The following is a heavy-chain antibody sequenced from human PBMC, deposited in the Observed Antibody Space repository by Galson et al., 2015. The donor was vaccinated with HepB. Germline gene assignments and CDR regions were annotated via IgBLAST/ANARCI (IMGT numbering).Heavy chain of an antibody. CDR1: GYAFTSYY. V-gene: IGHV1-46*01. CDR3: ARVGDSSGYAHYFDY. D-gene: IGHD3-22*01. J-gene: IGHJ4*02. CDR2: INPSGGST. Sequence: SVKVSCKASGYAFTSYYIHWVRQAPGQGLEWMGIINPSGGSTSYAQKFQGRVTMTRDTSTSTVYMELSSLRSEDTAVYYCARVGDSSGYAHYFDYWGQGTLVTVSS.